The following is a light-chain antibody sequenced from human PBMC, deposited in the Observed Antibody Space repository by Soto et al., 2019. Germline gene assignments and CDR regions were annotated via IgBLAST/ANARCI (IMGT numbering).Light chain of an antibody. CDR2: VAS. CDR3: QQYGSSPPTWT. V-gene: IGKV3-20*01. CDR1: QSVSSSY. Sequence: EIVLTQSPGTLSLSPGERATLSCRASQSVSSSYLAWYQQKPGQAPRLLIYVASSRATGIPDRFSGSGSGTDFTLTISRLEPEDFAVYYCQQYGSSPPTWTFGQGTKVDIK. J-gene: IGKJ1*01.